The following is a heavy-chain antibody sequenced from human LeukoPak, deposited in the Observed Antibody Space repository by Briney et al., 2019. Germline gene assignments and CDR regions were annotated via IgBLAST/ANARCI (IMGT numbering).Heavy chain of an antibody. D-gene: IGHD2-15*01. J-gene: IGHJ4*02. V-gene: IGHV3-30-3*01. CDR3: AREPPPDLVAPSRN. CDR1: GFTFSSYA. Sequence: PGGSLRLSCAASGFTFSSYAMHWVRQAPGKGLEWVAVISYDGSNKYYADSVKGRFTISRDNSKNTLYLQMNGLRAEDTAVYYCAREPPPDLVAPSRNWGQGTLVTVSS. CDR2: ISYDGSNK.